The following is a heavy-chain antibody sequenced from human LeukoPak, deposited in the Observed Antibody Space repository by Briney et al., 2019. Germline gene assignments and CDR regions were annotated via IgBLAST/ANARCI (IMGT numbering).Heavy chain of an antibody. D-gene: IGHD6-19*01. V-gene: IGHV5-51*01. J-gene: IGHJ4*02. CDR1: GYSFTSYW. CDR3: ARGPYSSGWLPPFDY. Sequence: GESLKISCKGSGYSFTSYWIGWVRQMPGKGLEWMGIIYPGDSDTRYSPSFQGQVTISADKSISTAYLQWSSLKASDTAMYYCARGPYSSGWLPPFDYWGQGTLVTVSS. CDR2: IYPGDSDT.